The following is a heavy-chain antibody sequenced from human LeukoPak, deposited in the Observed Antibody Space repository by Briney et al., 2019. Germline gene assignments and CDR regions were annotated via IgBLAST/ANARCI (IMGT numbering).Heavy chain of an antibody. CDR3: AGGVGSTSGGGSDI. V-gene: IGHV1-69*01. J-gene: IGHJ3*02. CDR1: GGTFSSYA. D-gene: IGHD3-3*01. Sequence: SVKVSCKASGGTFSSYAISWVRQAPGQGLEWMGGIIPIFGTANYAQKFQGRVTITADESTSTAYMELSSLRSEDTAVYYCAGGVGSTSGGGSDIWGQGTMVTVSS. CDR2: IIPIFGTA.